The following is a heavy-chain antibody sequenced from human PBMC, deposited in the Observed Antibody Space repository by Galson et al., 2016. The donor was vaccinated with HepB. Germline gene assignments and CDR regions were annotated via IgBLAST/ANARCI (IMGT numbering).Heavy chain of an antibody. Sequence: SLRLSCAASGFTFSNYGMHWVRQAPGKGLVWVSRINRDESSTSYADYVKGRFTISRDNAKNTLYLQMNSLRAEDTAVYYCARDPSYYSGMDVWGQGTTVTVSS. V-gene: IGHV3-74*01. J-gene: IGHJ6*02. CDR2: INRDESST. CDR3: ARDPSYYSGMDV. CDR1: GFTFSNYG.